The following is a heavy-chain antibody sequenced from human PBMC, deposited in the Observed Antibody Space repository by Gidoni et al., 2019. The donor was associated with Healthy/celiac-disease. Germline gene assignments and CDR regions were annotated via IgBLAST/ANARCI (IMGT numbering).Heavy chain of an antibody. CDR2: ISYDGSNK. D-gene: IGHD6-19*01. Sequence: QVQLVESGGGVVQPGRSLRLSCAASGFTFSCYGMHWVRQAPGKGLEWVAVISYDGSNKYYADSVKGRFTISRDNSKNTLYLQMNSLRAEDTAVYYCAKEVQWLASLYYFDYWGQGTLVTVSS. CDR3: AKEVQWLASLYYFDY. V-gene: IGHV3-30*18. CDR1: GFTFSCYG. J-gene: IGHJ4*02.